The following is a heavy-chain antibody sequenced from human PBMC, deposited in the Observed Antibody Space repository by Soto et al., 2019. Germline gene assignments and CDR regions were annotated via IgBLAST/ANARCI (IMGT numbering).Heavy chain of an antibody. J-gene: IGHJ6*02. D-gene: IGHD3-10*01. Sequence: ASVKVSSKASGYTFTNYDITWVRQATGQGLEWMGWMNPDSENTGSPQKFQGRVTMTVNTSINTAYMELTSLRSEDTAVYYCTRAQFEFGSYFGLDVWGQGTTVTVSS. CDR2: MNPDSENT. CDR3: TRAQFEFGSYFGLDV. CDR1: GYTFTNYD. V-gene: IGHV1-8*01.